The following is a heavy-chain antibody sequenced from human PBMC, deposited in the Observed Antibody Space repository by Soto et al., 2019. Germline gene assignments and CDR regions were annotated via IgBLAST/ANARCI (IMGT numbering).Heavy chain of an antibody. CDR1: GFTFSSYG. CDR3: AKSYDSSGVDAFDI. V-gene: IGHV3-30*18. J-gene: IGHJ3*02. D-gene: IGHD3-22*01. CDR2: ISYDGSNK. Sequence: QVQLVESGGGVVQPGRSLRLSCAASGFTFSSYGMHWVRQAPGKGLEWVAVISYDGSNKYYADSVKGRFTISRDNSKNPVYLQMNSLRAEDTAVYYCAKSYDSSGVDAFDIWGQGTMVTVSS.